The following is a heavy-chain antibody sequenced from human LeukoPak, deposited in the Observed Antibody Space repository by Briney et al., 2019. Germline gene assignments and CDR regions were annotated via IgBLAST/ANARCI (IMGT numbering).Heavy chain of an antibody. CDR3: AKDLLYYYDSSGQDWYFDL. CDR2: ISGSGGST. CDR1: GFTFSSYA. Sequence: GGSLRLSCAASGFTFSSYAMSWVRQAPGKGLEWVSAISGSGGSTYYADSVKGRSTISRDNSKNTLYLQMNSLRAEDTAVYYCAKDLLYYYDSSGQDWYFDLWGRGTLVTVSS. V-gene: IGHV3-23*01. J-gene: IGHJ2*01. D-gene: IGHD3-22*01.